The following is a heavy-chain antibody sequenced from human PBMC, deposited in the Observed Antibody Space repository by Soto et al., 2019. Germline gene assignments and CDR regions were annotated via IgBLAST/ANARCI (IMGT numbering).Heavy chain of an antibody. CDR1: GGTFSSYA. CDR3: ARDNPRIEYYYYGMDV. J-gene: IGHJ6*02. CDR2: IIPIYGTA. V-gene: IGHV1-69*06. Sequence: SVKVSCKASGGTFSSYAISWVRQAPGQGLEWMGGIIPIYGTANYAQKFQGRVTITADKSTSTAYMELSSLRSEDTAVYYCARDNPRIEYYYYGMDVWGQGTTVTVSS.